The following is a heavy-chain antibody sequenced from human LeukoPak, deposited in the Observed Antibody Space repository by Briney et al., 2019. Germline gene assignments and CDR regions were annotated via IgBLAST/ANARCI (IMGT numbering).Heavy chain of an antibody. CDR2: ISRSGST. D-gene: IGHD3-10*01. CDR1: GGSISNNNYY. Sequence: SETLSLTCTVPGGSISNNNYYWGWIRQPPGKGLEWIGTISRSGSTYFNPSLKSRVTMSVDTSKNQFSLKLRYVTAADTAVYYCARDQDLYASGSYNWFDPWGQGTLVTVSS. V-gene: IGHV4-39*07. CDR3: ARDQDLYASGSYNWFDP. J-gene: IGHJ5*02.